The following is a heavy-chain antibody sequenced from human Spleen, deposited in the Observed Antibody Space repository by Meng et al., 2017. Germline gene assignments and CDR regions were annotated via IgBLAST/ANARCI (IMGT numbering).Heavy chain of an antibody. Sequence: SVKVSCKASGGIFSSYVIGWVRQAPGQGLEWMGGINAVFGTINYAQKFQGRVTITTDESTSTAYMELTRLTSEDTAVYYCARKAGNCINTSCYSLDYWGQGTLVTVSS. D-gene: IGHD2-15*01. V-gene: IGHV1-69*05. J-gene: IGHJ4*02. CDR2: INAVFGTI. CDR1: GGIFSSYV. CDR3: ARKAGNCINTSCYSLDY.